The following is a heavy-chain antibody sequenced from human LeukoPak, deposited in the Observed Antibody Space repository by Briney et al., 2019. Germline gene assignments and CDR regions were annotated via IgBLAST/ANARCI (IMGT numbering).Heavy chain of an antibody. Sequence: PGASVKVSCKASGYTFTSYGISWVRQAPGQGLEWMGWISAYNGNTNYAQKLQGRVTMTTDTSTSTAYMELRSLRSEDTAVYYCAACGGDCYPAYAFDIWGQGTMVTVSS. V-gene: IGHV1-18*01. CDR2: ISAYNGNT. D-gene: IGHD2-21*01. CDR1: GYTFTSYG. J-gene: IGHJ3*02. CDR3: AACGGDCYPAYAFDI.